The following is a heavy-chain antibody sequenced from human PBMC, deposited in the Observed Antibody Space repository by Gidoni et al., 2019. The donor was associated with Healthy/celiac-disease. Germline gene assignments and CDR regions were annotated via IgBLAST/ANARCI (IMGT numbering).Heavy chain of an antibody. Sequence: QVTLKESGPVLVKPTETLTLTCTVSGFSLSNARMGVSWIRQPPGKALEWLAHIFSNDEKSYSTYLKSRLTISKDTSKSKVVLTMTNMDHVDTATYYCARQSIEDRPVFYYYGMDVWGQGNTVTVSS. D-gene: IGHD6-6*01. J-gene: IGHJ6*02. CDR3: ARQSIEDRPVFYYYGMDV. CDR1: GFSLSNARMG. CDR2: IFSNDEK. V-gene: IGHV2-26*01.